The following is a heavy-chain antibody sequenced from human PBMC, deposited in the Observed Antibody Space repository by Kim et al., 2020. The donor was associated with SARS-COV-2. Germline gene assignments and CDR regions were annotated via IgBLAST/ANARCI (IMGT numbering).Heavy chain of an antibody. CDR3: AKASTMANFDY. V-gene: IGHV3-9*01. CDR1: GFTFDDYA. J-gene: IGHJ4*02. Sequence: GGSLRLSCAASGFTFDDYAMHWVRQAPGKGLEWVSGISWNSGSIGYADSVKGRFTISRDNAKNSLYLQMNSLRAKDTALYYCAKASTMANFDYWGQGTLVTVSS. CDR2: ISWNSGSI. D-gene: IGHD3-10*01.